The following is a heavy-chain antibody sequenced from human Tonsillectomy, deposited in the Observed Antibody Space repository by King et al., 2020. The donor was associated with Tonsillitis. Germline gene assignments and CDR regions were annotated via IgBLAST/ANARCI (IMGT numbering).Heavy chain of an antibody. CDR1: GFTFDDYA. J-gene: IGHJ4*02. V-gene: IGHV3-9*01. CDR2: INWNSGGI. Sequence: EAQLVQSGGGLVQPGRSLRLSCAASGFTFDDYAMHWVRQAPGKGLEWVSGINWNSGGIGYADSVKGRFTISRDNAKNSLYLQMNTLRAEDTALYYCAKDLNSEWMQPDFAYWGQGTLVTVSS. D-gene: IGHD5-18*01. CDR3: AKDLNSEWMQPDFAY.